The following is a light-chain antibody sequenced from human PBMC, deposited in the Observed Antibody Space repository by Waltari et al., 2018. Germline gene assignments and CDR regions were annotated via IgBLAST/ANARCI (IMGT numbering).Light chain of an antibody. CDR1: QNVGRY. CDR3: QQRSNWPPWT. J-gene: IGKJ1*01. Sequence: EVVLTQSPATLSLSPGERVTLSCRASQNVGRYLAWYQQKPGQAPRLLIYDASNRDAGIPARFSGSESVTDFTLTISSREPEDIAVYYCQQRSNWPPWTFGQGTKVEIK. CDR2: DAS. V-gene: IGKV3-11*01.